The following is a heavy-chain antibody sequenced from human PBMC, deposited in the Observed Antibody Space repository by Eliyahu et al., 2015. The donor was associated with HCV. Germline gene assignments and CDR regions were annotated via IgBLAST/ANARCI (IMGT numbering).Heavy chain of an antibody. Sequence: EVQLVESGGGLVQPGGSLRLSCAASGFTFSSYWMHWVRQAPGKGLVWGSRINSDGSITNYADSVKGRFTISRDNAKNTLYLQMNSLRAEDTGVYYCASDGVLEMATIGYWGQGTLVTVSS. CDR3: ASDGVLEMATIGY. CDR1: GFTFSSYW. V-gene: IGHV3-74*01. J-gene: IGHJ4*02. D-gene: IGHD5-24*01. CDR2: INSDGSIT.